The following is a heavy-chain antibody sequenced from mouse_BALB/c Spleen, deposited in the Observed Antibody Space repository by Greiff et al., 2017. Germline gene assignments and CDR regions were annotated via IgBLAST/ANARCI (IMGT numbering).Heavy chain of an antibody. J-gene: IGHJ1*01. D-gene: IGHD1-1*01. V-gene: IGHV5-6-3*01. CDR3: ARDYGSSYWYFDV. CDR2: INSNGGST. CDR1: GFTFSSYG. Sequence: EVKLVESGGGLVQPGGSLKLSCAASGFTFSSYGMSWVRQTPDKRLELVATINSNGGSTYYPDSVKGRFTISRDNAKNTLYLQMSSLKSEDTAMYYCARDYGSSYWYFDVWGAGTTVTVSS.